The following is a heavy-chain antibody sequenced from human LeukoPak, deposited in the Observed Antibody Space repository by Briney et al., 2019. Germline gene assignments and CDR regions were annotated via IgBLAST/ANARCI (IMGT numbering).Heavy chain of an antibody. CDR2: ISGSGGST. V-gene: IGHV3-23*01. D-gene: IGHD2-2*01. CDR1: GFTFSSYA. J-gene: IGHJ4*02. Sequence: GGSLRLSCAASGFTFSSYAMSWVRQAPGKGLEWVSAISGSGGSTYYADSVKGRFTISRDNSKNMLYLQMNSLRAEDTAVYYCAKGDCSSTSCFSDYWGQGTLVTVSS. CDR3: AKGDCSSTSCFSDY.